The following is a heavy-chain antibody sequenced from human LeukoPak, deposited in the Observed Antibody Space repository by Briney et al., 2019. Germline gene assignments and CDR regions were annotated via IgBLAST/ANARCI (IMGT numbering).Heavy chain of an antibody. CDR1: GFIFSTYA. CDR3: ARVGHDYGDYGLHY. CDR2: ISGSGGTT. V-gene: IGHV3-23*01. D-gene: IGHD4-17*01. J-gene: IGHJ4*02. Sequence: GGSLRLSCAASGFIFSTYAMSWVRLAPGKGLEWVSGISGSGGTTNSADSVKGRFTISRHNSKNTLYLQMNSLRAEDTAVYYCARVGHDYGDYGLHYWGQGTLVTVSS.